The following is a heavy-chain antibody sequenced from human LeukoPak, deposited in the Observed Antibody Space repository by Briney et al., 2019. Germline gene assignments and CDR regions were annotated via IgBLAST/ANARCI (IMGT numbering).Heavy chain of an antibody. Sequence: GDSLKISCRGSGYSFSNYWLGWVRLMPGKGLEWMGIIYPGDSDTRYSPSFQGQVTISADKSIRNAYLQWSSLKASDTAMYYCARLRYCDSMSCHNRPKDAFDIWGQGIMVTVSS. D-gene: IGHD2/OR15-2a*01. J-gene: IGHJ3*02. CDR2: IYPGDSDT. CDR1: GYSFSNYW. V-gene: IGHV5-51*01. CDR3: ARLRYCDSMSCHNRPKDAFDI.